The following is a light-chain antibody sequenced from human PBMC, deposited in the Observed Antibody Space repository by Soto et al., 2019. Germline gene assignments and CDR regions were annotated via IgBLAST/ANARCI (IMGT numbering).Light chain of an antibody. CDR1: QSVSSN. CDR3: QQYNNWPPGT. V-gene: IGKV3-15*01. CDR2: GAS. Sequence: EIVLTQSPGTLSLSPGERATLSCRASQSVSSNLARYQQKPGQAPRLLIYGASTRATGIPARFSGSGSGTEFTLTISSLQSEDLAVYSCQQYNNWPPGTFGQGTKVDI. J-gene: IGKJ1*01.